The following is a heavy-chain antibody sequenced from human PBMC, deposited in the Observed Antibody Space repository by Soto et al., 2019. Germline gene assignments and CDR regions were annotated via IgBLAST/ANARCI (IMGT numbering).Heavy chain of an antibody. D-gene: IGHD2-2*01. CDR1: GGTFNSYL. CDR2: IIPAFGTA. Sequence: SVKVSCKTSGGTFNSYLIDWVRQAPGQGLEWMGGIIPAFGTAKYAQKFQGRVTITADKSTTTAYMELRTLTSEDTAVYYCARGLDQPPVGLYFDTWGQGTLVTVSS. V-gene: IGHV1-69*06. CDR3: ARGLDQPPVGLYFDT. J-gene: IGHJ4*02.